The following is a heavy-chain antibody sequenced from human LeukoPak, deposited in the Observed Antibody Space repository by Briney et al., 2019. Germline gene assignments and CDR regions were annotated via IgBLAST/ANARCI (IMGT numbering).Heavy chain of an antibody. D-gene: IGHD3-16*01. Sequence: GGSLRLSCAASGLTVISNYMSWVRQAPGKGLEWVGFIRSKAYGGTTEYAASVKGRFTISRDDSKSIAYLQMNSLKTEDTAVYYCTRDRGTFWNDYVWGSYSPFFDYWGQGTLVTVSS. V-gene: IGHV3-49*04. J-gene: IGHJ4*02. CDR2: IRSKAYGGTT. CDR3: TRDRGTFWNDYVWGSYSPFFDY. CDR1: GLTVISNY.